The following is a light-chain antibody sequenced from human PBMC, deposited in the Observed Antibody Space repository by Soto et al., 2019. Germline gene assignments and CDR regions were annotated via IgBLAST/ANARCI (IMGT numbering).Light chain of an antibody. CDR3: QQYNNWPWT. V-gene: IGKV3-15*01. J-gene: IGKJ1*01. Sequence: ELVMTQSPSILSVSPGETATLSCRASQSVSSDLAWYQQKPGQAPRFLIYGASTRATGIPARFSGSGSGTEFTLTISSLQSEDCAVYYCQQYNNWPWTFGQGTKVDIK. CDR2: GAS. CDR1: QSVSSD.